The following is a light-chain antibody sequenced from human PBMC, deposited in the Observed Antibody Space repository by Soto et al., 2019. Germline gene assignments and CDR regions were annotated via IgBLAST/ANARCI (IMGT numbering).Light chain of an antibody. CDR1: QNINNY. J-gene: IGKJ1*01. CDR3: QQYDNLPWT. Sequence: DIQMTQSPSSLSASVGDRVTITCQASQNINNYLNWYQQKPGRAPKLLIYDASNLETGVPSRFSGSGSGTDFTFTISSLQPEDIATYYCQQYDNLPWTFGQGTKVDI. V-gene: IGKV1-33*01. CDR2: DAS.